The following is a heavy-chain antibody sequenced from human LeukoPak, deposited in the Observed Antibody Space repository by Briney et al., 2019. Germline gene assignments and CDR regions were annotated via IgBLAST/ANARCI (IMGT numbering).Heavy chain of an antibody. CDR2: IYYSGST. V-gene: IGHV4-59*01. J-gene: IGHJ6*02. CDR1: GGSISSYY. Sequence: SETLSLTCTVSGGSISSYYWSWIRQPPGKGLEWIGYIYYSGSTNYNPSLKSRVTISVDTSKSQFSLKLSSVTAADTAVYYCARGIVVVPATIYYYYGMDVWGQGTTVTVSS. CDR3: ARGIVVVPATIYYYYGMDV. D-gene: IGHD2-2*01.